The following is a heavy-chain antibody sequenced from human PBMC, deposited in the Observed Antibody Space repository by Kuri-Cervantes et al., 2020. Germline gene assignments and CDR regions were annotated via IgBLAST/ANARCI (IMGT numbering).Heavy chain of an antibody. V-gene: IGHV3-11*01. CDR1: GFEFSDYY. CDR2: ISSTGSSI. J-gene: IGHJ4*02. CDR3: ARTTVTNHIDY. Sequence: GGSLRLSCEVSGFEFSDYYMTWIRQAPGKGLEWISYISSTGSSIYYTDAVRGRFTISRDNAKNSLYLQMNSLRAEDTALYYCARTTVTNHIDYWGQGTLVTVSS. D-gene: IGHD4-17*01.